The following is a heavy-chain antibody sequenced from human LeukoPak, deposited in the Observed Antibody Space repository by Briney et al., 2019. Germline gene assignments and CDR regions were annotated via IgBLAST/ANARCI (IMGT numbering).Heavy chain of an antibody. CDR3: ARDSSQEGFDY. D-gene: IGHD6-6*01. CDR2: IYNSGST. Sequence: SETLSLTCTVSGGSISSYYWSWIRQPPGKGLEWIGYIYNSGSTNYNPSLKSRVTISVDTSKNQSSLKLSSVTAADTAVYYCARDSSQEGFDYWGQGTLVTVSS. J-gene: IGHJ4*02. V-gene: IGHV4-59*01. CDR1: GGSISSYY.